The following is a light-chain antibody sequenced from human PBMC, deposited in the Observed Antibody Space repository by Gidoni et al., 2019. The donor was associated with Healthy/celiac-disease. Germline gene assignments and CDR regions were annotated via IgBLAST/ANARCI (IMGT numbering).Light chain of an antibody. V-gene: IGKV3-20*01. J-gene: IGKJ4*01. CDR1: QSVSSSY. CDR2: GAS. Sequence: EIVLTQSPGTLSLSPGERATLSCRASQSVSSSYSAWYQQQPGQAPRLLIDGASSRATGIPDRFSGSGSGTDFTLTISRLEPEDFAVYYCQQYGSSPPLTFGGGTKVEIK. CDR3: QQYGSSPPLT.